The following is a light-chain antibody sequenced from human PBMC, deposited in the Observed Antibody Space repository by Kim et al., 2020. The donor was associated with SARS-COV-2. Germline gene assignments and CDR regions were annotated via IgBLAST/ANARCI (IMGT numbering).Light chain of an antibody. CDR1: GGHSSYV. CDR2: LNSAGSH. CDR3: QTWDTGIRV. J-gene: IGLJ3*02. V-gene: IGLV4-69*01. Sequence: QLVLTQSPSASASLGASVKLTCTLSGGHSSYVIAWHQHQPGKGPRYLTNLNSAGSHIKGDGIPDRFSGSGSGAERYLTISGLQSEDEADYYCQTWDTGIRVFGGGTQLTVL.